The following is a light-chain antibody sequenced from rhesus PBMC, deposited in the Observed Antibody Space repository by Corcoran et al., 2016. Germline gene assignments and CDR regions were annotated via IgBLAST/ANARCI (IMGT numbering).Light chain of an antibody. V-gene: IGKV1-32*02. CDR3: QQGNSNPLT. CDR2: YAT. J-gene: IGKJ4*01. CDR1: QGISSY. Sequence: DIQMSQSPSSLSASVGDRVTITCRASQGISSYLNWYQQKPGKAPKLLIYYATSLARGVPSRFSGSGSGTDFTLTISSRQPEDFATYDCQQGNSNPLTFGGGTKVELK.